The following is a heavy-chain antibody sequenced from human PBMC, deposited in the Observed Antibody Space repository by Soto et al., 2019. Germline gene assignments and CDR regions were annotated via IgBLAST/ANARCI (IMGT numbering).Heavy chain of an antibody. Sequence: GGSLRLSCAASGFTFSSYAMSWVRQDPGKGLEWVSAISGSGGSTYYADSVKGRFTISRDNSKNTLYLQMNSLRAEDTAVYYCAKDRDYGEVGMDVWGQGTTVTVSS. CDR1: GFTFSSYA. D-gene: IGHD4-17*01. CDR2: ISGSGGST. J-gene: IGHJ6*02. CDR3: AKDRDYGEVGMDV. V-gene: IGHV3-23*01.